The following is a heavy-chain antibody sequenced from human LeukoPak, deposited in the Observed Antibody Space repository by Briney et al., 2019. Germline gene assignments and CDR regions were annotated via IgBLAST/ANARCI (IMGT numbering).Heavy chain of an antibody. CDR1: GFTFSSYA. CDR2: XXGSGGST. J-gene: IGHJ4*02. Sequence: GGSLRLSCAASGFTFSSYAMSWVRQAPGKGXXXXXXXXGSGGSTYYADSVKGRFTISRDNSKNTLYLQMNSLRAEDTAVYYCAKGITAGIRGNYFDYWGQGTLVTVSS. D-gene: IGHD3-10*01. V-gene: IGHV3-23*01. CDR3: AKGITAGIRGNYFDY.